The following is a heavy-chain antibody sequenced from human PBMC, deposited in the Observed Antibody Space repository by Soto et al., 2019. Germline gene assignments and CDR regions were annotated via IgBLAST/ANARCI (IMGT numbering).Heavy chain of an antibody. CDR1: GFSFASFA. Sequence: GGSLRLSCTTSGFSFASFAMTWVRQAPGKGLEWVATISGSDGKTYYADSVKGRFSISRDTSRNTLYLQMNSLRADDAAIYYCAKWSYLDYWGQGTRVTVSA. V-gene: IGHV3-23*01. CDR3: AKWSYLDY. CDR2: ISGSDGKT. J-gene: IGHJ4*02. D-gene: IGHD3-3*01.